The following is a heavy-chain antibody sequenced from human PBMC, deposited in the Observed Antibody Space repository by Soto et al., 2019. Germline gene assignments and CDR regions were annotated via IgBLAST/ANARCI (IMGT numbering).Heavy chain of an antibody. V-gene: IGHV1-46*01. Sequence: QVQLMQSGAEGKKPGASGKVSCKASGNPFTNSLINWWRQAPEQGLEGRGTINPRGGHTTYAQKFLGRVTMTRETSTSTLYMELTSLRSEDTAVYYCARGGHVVVVTAAFDYWGQGTLVTVSS. J-gene: IGHJ4*02. CDR3: ARGGHVVVVTAAFDY. CDR1: GNPFTNSL. CDR2: INPRGGHT. D-gene: IGHD2-21*02.